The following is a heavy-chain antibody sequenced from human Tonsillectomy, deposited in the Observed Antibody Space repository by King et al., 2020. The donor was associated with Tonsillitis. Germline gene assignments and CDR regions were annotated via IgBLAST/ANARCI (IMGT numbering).Heavy chain of an antibody. Sequence: VQLQQWGAGLLKPSETLSLTCAVYGGSFSGYYWNWIRQHPEKGLEWIGEISHSGSTNYNPSLKSRVTISVDTSKNQFSLKLSSVTAADTAVYYCARGRPYQLLSSRFDPWGQGTLVTVSS. CDR1: GGSFSGYY. J-gene: IGHJ5*02. CDR3: ARGRPYQLLSSRFDP. CDR2: ISHSGST. D-gene: IGHD2-2*01. V-gene: IGHV4-34*01.